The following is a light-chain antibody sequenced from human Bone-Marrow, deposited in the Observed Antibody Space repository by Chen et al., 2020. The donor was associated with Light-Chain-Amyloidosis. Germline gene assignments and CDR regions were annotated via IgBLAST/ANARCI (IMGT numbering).Light chain of an antibody. V-gene: IGLV3-21*02. CDR1: NIGSPS. Sequence: SYVLTQPSSVSVAPGQSATIACGGNNIGSPSVHWYQLTAGQAPLLVVYDDSDRPSGIHERLSGSNSGNTATLTISRVEAGDEADYYCQVWDRSSDRPVFGGGTKLTVL. CDR2: DDS. CDR3: QVWDRSSDRPV. J-gene: IGLJ3*02.